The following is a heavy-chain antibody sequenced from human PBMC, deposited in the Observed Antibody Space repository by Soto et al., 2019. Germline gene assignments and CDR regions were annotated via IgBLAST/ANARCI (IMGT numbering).Heavy chain of an antibody. Sequence: QVQLVESGGGVVQPGTSLRLSCAASGFTFKTHAMHWVRQAPGKGLEWMAVIAYDGNEKFYADSVKGRFTISRDNSKNALYLQKNTLRNENTAVYYCGKDVGDYVPYYYGVDVWGQGTTVTVSS. V-gene: IGHV3-30*18. CDR3: GKDVGDYVPYYYGVDV. CDR1: GFTFKTHA. J-gene: IGHJ6*02. D-gene: IGHD1-26*01. CDR2: IAYDGNEK.